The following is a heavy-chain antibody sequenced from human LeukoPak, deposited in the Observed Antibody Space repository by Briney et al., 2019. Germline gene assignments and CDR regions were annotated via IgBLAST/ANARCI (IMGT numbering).Heavy chain of an antibody. CDR1: GFTFSSYG. Sequence: PGGSLRLSCAASGFTFSSYGMHWVRQAPGKGLEWVAFIRYDGSNKYYADSVKGRFTISRDNSKNTLYLQMNSLRAEDTAVYYCAKVQGYGDYPPDYYYYMDVWGKGTTVTISS. CDR3: AKVQGYGDYPPDYYYYMDV. CDR2: IRYDGSNK. J-gene: IGHJ6*03. D-gene: IGHD4-17*01. V-gene: IGHV3-30*02.